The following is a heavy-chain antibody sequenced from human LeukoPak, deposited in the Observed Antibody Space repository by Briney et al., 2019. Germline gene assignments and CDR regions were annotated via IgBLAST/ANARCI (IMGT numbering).Heavy chain of an antibody. J-gene: IGHJ4*02. V-gene: IGHV3-48*01. D-gene: IGHD5-18*01. Sequence: GGSLRLSCAASGFTFDSYSMNWVRQAPGKGLEWVSYIDSSGRAIYYAGSVKGRFSVSRDNAKNSLYLQMNSLRAEDTAIYYCARDHAGYDFWGQGTLVTVSS. CDR3: ARDHAGYDF. CDR2: IDSSGRAI. CDR1: GFTFDSYS.